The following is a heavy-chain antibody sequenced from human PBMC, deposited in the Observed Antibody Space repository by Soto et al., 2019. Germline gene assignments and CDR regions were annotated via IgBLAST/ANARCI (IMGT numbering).Heavy chain of an antibody. CDR1: GYTFTGYY. CDR3: ARHTRAPAPLTSYYCYCRMGV. CDR2: INPNSGGT. Sequence: ASVKVSCKASGYTFTGYYMHWVRQAPGQGLEWMGWINPNSGGTNYAQKFQGWVTMTRDTSISTAYMELSRLRSDDTAVYYCARHTRAPAPLTSYYCYCRMGVCGRETTVTVSS. V-gene: IGHV1-2*04. J-gene: IGHJ6*02. D-gene: IGHD2-2*01.